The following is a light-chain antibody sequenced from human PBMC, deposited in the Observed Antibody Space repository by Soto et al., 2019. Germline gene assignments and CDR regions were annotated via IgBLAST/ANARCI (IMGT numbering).Light chain of an antibody. V-gene: IGLV2-14*01. J-gene: IGLJ1*01. Sequence: QSALTQPASVSGSPGQSITISCTGTSSDVGGYNYVSWYQQHPGTAPKLMIYEVSNRPSGVSNRFSGSKSGNTASLTISGLQAEDEADYYCSSYTSRSTLYVFGTGNK. CDR2: EVS. CDR1: SSDVGGYNY. CDR3: SSYTSRSTLYV.